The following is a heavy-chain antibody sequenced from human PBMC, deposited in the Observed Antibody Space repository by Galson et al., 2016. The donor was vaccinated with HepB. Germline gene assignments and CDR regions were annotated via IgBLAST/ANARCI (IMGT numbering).Heavy chain of an antibody. CDR3: AGALDYTDYDAKYFDL. CDR2: INPNNGGT. D-gene: IGHD4-11*01. Sequence: SVKVSCKASGYIFIAYYIHWVRQAPGQGLEWMGRINPNNGGTKYAQKFQGRVTVTRDTSISTAYMELSRLRSDDTAVYYCAGALDYTDYDAKYFDLWGRGTLVTVSS. J-gene: IGHJ2*01. V-gene: IGHV1-2*06. CDR1: GYIFIAYY.